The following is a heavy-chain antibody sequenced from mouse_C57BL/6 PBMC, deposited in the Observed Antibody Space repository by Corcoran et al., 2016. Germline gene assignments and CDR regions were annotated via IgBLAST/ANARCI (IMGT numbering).Heavy chain of an antibody. Sequence: EVQLQQSGPELVKPGASVKISCKVSGYTFTDYYMNWVKQSHGKSLEWIGDINPNNGGTSYNQKFKGKATLTVDKSSSTAYMELRSLTSEDSAVYYCARGVYDGYYFYYYAMDYWGQGTSVTVSS. V-gene: IGHV1-26*01. CDR3: ARGVYDGYYFYYYAMDY. J-gene: IGHJ4*01. D-gene: IGHD2-3*01. CDR2: INPNNGGT. CDR1: GYTFTDYY.